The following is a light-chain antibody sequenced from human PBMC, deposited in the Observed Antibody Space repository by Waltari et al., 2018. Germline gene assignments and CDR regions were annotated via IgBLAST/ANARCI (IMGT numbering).Light chain of an antibody. Sequence: IVMTQSPLSLPVTPGDPASISCRSSQSLLHSNGYNYLDWYLQKPGQSPQLLIYLGSNRASGVPDRCSGSGSGTDFTLKISRVEAEDVGVYYCMQALQTPYTFGQGTKLEIK. V-gene: IGKV2-28*01. CDR2: LGS. J-gene: IGKJ2*01. CDR3: MQALQTPYT. CDR1: QSLLHSNGYNY.